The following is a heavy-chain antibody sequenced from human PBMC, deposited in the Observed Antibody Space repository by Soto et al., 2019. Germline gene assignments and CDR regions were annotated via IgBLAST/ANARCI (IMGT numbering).Heavy chain of an antibody. CDR3: ASGVIPPLIAAAGRGENGY. D-gene: IGHD6-13*01. Sequence: QVQLVQAGAEVKKPGASVKVSCKASGYTFTGYYMHWVRQAPGQGLEWMGWINPHSGGTNYAQKFQGRVTMTRDTSSSTAYMELSRLRSDDSAVYYCASGVIPPLIAAAGRGENGYWGQGTLVTVSS. CDR2: INPHSGGT. V-gene: IGHV1-2*02. CDR1: GYTFTGYY. J-gene: IGHJ4*02.